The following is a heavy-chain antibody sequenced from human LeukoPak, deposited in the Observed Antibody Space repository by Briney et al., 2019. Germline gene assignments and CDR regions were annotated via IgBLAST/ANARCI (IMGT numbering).Heavy chain of an antibody. CDR3: ARVRYYDSSGYPDY. CDR2: ISSSSSTI. V-gene: IGHV3-48*01. J-gene: IGHJ4*02. Sequence: GGSLRLSCAASGFTFSSYSMNWVRQAPGKGLEWVSYISSSSSTIYYADSVKGRFTISRDNAKNSLYLQMNSLRAEDTAVYYCARVRYYDSSGYPDYWGQGTLVTVSS. D-gene: IGHD3-22*01. CDR1: GFTFSSYS.